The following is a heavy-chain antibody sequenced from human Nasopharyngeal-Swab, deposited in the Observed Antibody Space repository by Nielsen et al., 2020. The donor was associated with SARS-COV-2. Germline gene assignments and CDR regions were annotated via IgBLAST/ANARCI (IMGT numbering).Heavy chain of an antibody. CDR3: TTDYYFDY. D-gene: IGHD4/OR15-4a*01. Sequence: GESLKISCAASGFIFSGSAMHWVRQASGKGPEWVGRIGDKDHNYATTYGAAVKGRFTISRDDSKNTAFLQMDSLNTEDTALYYCTTDYYFDYWGQGTLVTVSS. CDR1: GFIFSGSA. CDR2: IGDKDHNYAT. J-gene: IGHJ4*02. V-gene: IGHV3-73*01.